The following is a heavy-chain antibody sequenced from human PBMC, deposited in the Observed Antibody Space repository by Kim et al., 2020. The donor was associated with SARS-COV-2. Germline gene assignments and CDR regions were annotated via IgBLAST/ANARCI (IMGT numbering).Heavy chain of an antibody. CDR2: IGGSGGIT. D-gene: IGHD3-10*01. Sequence: GGSLRLSCAASGFSFSSYGMSWVRQAPGKGLEWVSAIGGSGGITYYADSVKGRFTISRDKSKNTLYLQMNSLRAEDTAVYYCAKDQRITMVQGVFDYWGQGTLVTVSS. J-gene: IGHJ4*02. CDR1: GFSFSSYG. V-gene: IGHV3-23*01. CDR3: AKDQRITMVQGVFDY.